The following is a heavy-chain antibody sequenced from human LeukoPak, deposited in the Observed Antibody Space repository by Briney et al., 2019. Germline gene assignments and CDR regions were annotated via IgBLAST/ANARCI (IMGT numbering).Heavy chain of an antibody. J-gene: IGHJ4*02. D-gene: IGHD4-11*01. V-gene: IGHV3-23*01. CDR3: AKMPNSNYFDY. Sequence: EGSLRLSCAASGFTFSNCAMNWVRQAPGKGLEWVSAISDSASSTYYADSVKGRFTISRDNAKNTLYLQMNSLRAEDTAVYYCAKMPNSNYFDYWGQGTLVTVSS. CDR2: ISDSASST. CDR1: GFTFSNCA.